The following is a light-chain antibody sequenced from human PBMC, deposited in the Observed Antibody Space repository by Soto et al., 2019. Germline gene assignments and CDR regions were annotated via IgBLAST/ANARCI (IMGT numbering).Light chain of an antibody. J-gene: IGKJ1*01. CDR2: GAS. CDR3: QQYESSVT. CDR1: QSVSSSF. Sequence: EIVLTQSPGSLSLSPGEGATLSCRASQSVSSSFFAWYQQKPGQAPSLRIYGASRRATGVPDRFSGSGYGTDFTLSISRLEPEDFAVYYCQQYESSVTFGQGTKVEIK. V-gene: IGKV3-20*01.